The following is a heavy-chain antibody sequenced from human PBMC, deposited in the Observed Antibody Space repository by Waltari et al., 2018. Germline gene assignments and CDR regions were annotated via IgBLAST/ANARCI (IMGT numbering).Heavy chain of an antibody. CDR1: GFTFDDYT. CDR3: AKDIPYYCSGGSCPLQFDY. J-gene: IGHJ4*02. Sequence: EVQLVESGGGLVQPGGSLRLSCAASGFTFDDYTMHWVRQTPGKGLEGVSLISWDGGRTYYADSVRGRFTIFRDNSKNSLYLQMNSLRTEDTALYYCAKDIPYYCSGGSCPLQFDYWGQGTLVTVSS. CDR2: ISWDGGRT. D-gene: IGHD2-15*01. V-gene: IGHV3-43*01.